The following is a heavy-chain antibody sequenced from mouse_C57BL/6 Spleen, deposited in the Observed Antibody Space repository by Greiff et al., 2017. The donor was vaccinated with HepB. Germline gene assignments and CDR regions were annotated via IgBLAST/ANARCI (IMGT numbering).Heavy chain of an antibody. J-gene: IGHJ4*01. V-gene: IGHV5-4*01. CDR1: GFTFSSYA. Sequence: EVQGVESGGGLVKPGGSLKLSCAASGFTFSSYALSWVRQTPEKRLEWVATISDGGSYTYYPDNVKGRFTISRDNAKNNLYLQMSHLKSEDTAMYYCAREAEDAMDYWGQGTSVTVSS. CDR3: AREAEDAMDY. CDR2: ISDGGSYT.